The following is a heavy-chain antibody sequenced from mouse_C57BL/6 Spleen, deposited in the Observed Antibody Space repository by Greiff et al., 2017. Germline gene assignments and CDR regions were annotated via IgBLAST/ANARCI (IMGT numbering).Heavy chain of an antibody. Sequence: EVQLVESGGDLVKPGGSLKLSCAASGFTFSSYGMSWVRQTPDKRLEWVATLSSGGSYTYYPDRVKGRFTISRDNAKNTLYLQMSSLKSEDTAMYYCARQPIYGNCLAYWGQGTLVTVSA. CDR1: GFTFSSYG. J-gene: IGHJ3*01. CDR3: ARQPIYGNCLAY. D-gene: IGHD2-1*01. CDR2: LSSGGSYT. V-gene: IGHV5-6*01.